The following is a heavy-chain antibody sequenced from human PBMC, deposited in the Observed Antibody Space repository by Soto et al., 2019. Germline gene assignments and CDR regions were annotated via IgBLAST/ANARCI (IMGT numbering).Heavy chain of an antibody. Sequence: QVQLVQSGAEEKKPGASVKVSCKASGYTFTSYAMHWVRQAPGQRLEWMGWINASNGNTKYSQKFQGRVTITRDTSASTAYMELSSLRSEDTAVYYCARVMREWNYGMDVWGQGTTVTVSS. J-gene: IGHJ6*02. CDR3: ARVMREWNYGMDV. CDR1: GYTFTSYA. D-gene: IGHD3-3*01. V-gene: IGHV1-3*05. CDR2: INASNGNT.